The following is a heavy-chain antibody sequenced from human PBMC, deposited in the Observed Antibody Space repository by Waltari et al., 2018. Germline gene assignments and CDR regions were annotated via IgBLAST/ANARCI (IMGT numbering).Heavy chain of an antibody. CDR2: IIPMVDIA. D-gene: IGHD5-18*01. CDR3: ATGGSVLDTAVVSSYARFDY. Sequence: VHLVQSGAEVKKPGSSVKVSCKASGATFSSYAINGVRQAPGQGLQWMGRIIPMVDIASYAQNFQGRVTMTADKSTSTAYVDLSSLKSEDTAMYYCATGGSVLDTAVVSSYARFDYWGQGTLVTVSS. V-gene: IGHV1-69*04. CDR1: GATFSSYA. J-gene: IGHJ4*02.